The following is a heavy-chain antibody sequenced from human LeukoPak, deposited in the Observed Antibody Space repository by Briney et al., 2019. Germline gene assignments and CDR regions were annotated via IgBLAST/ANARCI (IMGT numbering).Heavy chain of an antibody. J-gene: IGHJ4*02. CDR3: AKDRVPYYYGSGTNYFDY. CDR1: GFTFSSYA. CDR2: ISGTGGTT. Sequence: GGSLRLSCAASGFTFSSYAMSWVRQAPGKELEWVSGISGTGGTTDYADSVKGRFTISRDNSKNTLYLQMNSLRAEDTAVYYCAKDRVPYYYGSGTNYFDYWGQGTLVTVSS. D-gene: IGHD3-10*01. V-gene: IGHV3-23*01.